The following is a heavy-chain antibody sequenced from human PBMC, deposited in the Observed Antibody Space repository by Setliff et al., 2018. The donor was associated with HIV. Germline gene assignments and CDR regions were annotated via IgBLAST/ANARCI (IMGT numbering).Heavy chain of an antibody. CDR2: IIPIFGTA. J-gene: IGHJ3*02. Sequence: GASVKVSCKASGGTFSSYAISWVRQAPGQGLEWMGGIIPIFGTANYAQKFQGRVTITTDESTSTAYVELSSLRSEDTAVYYCARAGDYGGNSFAFDIWGQGTMVTVSS. V-gene: IGHV1-69*05. CDR1: GGTFSSYA. D-gene: IGHD4-17*01. CDR3: ARAGDYGGNSFAFDI.